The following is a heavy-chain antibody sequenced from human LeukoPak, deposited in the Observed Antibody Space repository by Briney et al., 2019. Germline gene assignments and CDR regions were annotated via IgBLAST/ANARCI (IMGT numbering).Heavy chain of an antibody. D-gene: IGHD5-24*01. Sequence: SETLSLTCTVSGDSISRSNYYWGWIRQPPGKGLEWIGSIYYSGSTYYNPSLKSRVTISVDTSKNQFSLKLSSVTAADTAVYYCARDNSVRDEAWWFNPWGQGTLVTVSS. V-gene: IGHV4-39*07. CDR2: IYYSGST. CDR1: GDSISRSNYY. CDR3: ARDNSVRDEAWWFNP. J-gene: IGHJ5*02.